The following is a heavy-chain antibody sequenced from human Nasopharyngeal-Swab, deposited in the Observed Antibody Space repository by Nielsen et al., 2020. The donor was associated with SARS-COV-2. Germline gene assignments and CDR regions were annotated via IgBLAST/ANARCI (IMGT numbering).Heavy chain of an antibody. CDR3: AKGLRVGSAYYFYYYMDV. D-gene: IGHD1-26*01. V-gene: IGHV3-30*05. CDR2: TSFDGSNK. J-gene: IGHJ6*03. Sequence: GGSLRLSCATSGFTFRIYGMHWVRQAPGKGLEWVAVTSFDGSNKSYADSVKGRFTISKDYAQNTLYLHMNSLRAEDTAVYYCAKGLRVGSAYYFYYYMDVWGKGTTVTVSS. CDR1: GFTFRIYG.